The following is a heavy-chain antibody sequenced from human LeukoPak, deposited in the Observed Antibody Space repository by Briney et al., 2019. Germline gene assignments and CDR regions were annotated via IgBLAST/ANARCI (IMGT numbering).Heavy chain of an antibody. J-gene: IGHJ6*02. CDR2: ISSSSSTI. CDR1: RFTFSSYS. Sequence: HPGGSLRLSCAASRFTFSSYSMNWVRQAPGKGLEWVSYISSSSSTIYYADSVKGQFTISRDNAKNSPYLQMNSLRDEDTAVYYCARESRYYYYGMDVWGQGTTVTVSS. CDR3: ARESRYYYYGMDV. V-gene: IGHV3-48*02.